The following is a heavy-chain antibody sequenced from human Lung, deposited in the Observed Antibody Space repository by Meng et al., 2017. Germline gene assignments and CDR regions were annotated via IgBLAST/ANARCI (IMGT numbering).Heavy chain of an antibody. CDR1: GGTFSSYA. J-gene: IGHJ1*01. CDR2: IIPIFGTA. V-gene: IGHV1-69*13. Sequence: SMKVSCKASGGTFSSYAISWVRQAPGQGLEWMGGIIPIFGTANYAQKFQGRVTITADESTSTAYMELSSLRSEDTAVYYCADYDSSGSQEYFQHWGQGTLVTVSS. CDR3: ADYDSSGSQEYFQH. D-gene: IGHD3-22*01.